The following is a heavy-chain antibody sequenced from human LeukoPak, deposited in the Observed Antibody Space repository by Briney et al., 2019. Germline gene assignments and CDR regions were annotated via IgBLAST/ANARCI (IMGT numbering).Heavy chain of an antibody. V-gene: IGHV3-7*01. J-gene: IGHJ4*02. Sequence: PGGSLRLSCAASGFTFSSYPMHWVRQAPGKGLEWVANIKEDGSDKNYVDSVKGRFTISRDNAKNSLYLQMNSLRAEDTAVYYCASTDYWGQGTLVTVSS. CDR3: ASTDY. CDR1: GFTFSSYP. CDR2: IKEDGSDK.